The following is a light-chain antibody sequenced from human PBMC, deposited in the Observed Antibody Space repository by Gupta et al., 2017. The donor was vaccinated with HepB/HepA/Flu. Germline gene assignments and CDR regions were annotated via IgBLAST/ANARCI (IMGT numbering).Light chain of an antibody. CDR1: QSVSTSY. CDR3: QQYGSSPIA. V-gene: IGKV3-20*01. J-gene: IGKJ4*01. CDR2: GKS. Sequence: LLTQSPGTLSLSPGERPTLPCRASQSVSTSYLAWYQLKPGQAPRLLIYGKSSRATGIPDRFSGSGSGTDFTLSISRLEPEDFAVYYCQQYGSSPIAFGGGTKVEI.